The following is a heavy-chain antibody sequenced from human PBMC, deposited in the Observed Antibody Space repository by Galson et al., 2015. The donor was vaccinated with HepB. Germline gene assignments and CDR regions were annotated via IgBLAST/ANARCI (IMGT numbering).Heavy chain of an antibody. CDR1: GYTFTSYG. J-gene: IGHJ5*02. CDR2: ISAYNGNT. D-gene: IGHD6-13*01. CDR3: ARASIAAAGIQNWFDP. V-gene: IGHV1-18*01. Sequence: SCKASGYTFTSYGISWVRQAPGQGLEWMGWISAYNGNTNYAQKLQGRVTMTTDTSTSTAYMELRSLRSDDTAVYYCARASIAAAGIQNWFDPWGQGTLVTVSS.